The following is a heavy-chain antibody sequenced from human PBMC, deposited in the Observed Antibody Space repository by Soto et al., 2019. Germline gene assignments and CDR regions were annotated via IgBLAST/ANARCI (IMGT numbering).Heavy chain of an antibody. CDR3: AKDREPRSPGFGVVIYYYYGMDV. Sequence: PGGSLRLSCAASGFTFSSYAMSWVRQAPGKGLEWVSAISGSGGSTYYADSVKGRFTISRDNSKNTLYLQMNSLRAEDTAVYYCAKDREPRSPGFGVVIYYYYGMDVWGQGTTGTVFS. V-gene: IGHV3-23*01. CDR2: ISGSGGST. D-gene: IGHD3-3*01. CDR1: GFTFSSYA. J-gene: IGHJ6*02.